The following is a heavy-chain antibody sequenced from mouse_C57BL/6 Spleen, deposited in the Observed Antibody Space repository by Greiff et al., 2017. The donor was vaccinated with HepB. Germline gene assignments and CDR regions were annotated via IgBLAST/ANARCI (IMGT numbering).Heavy chain of an antibody. CDR1: GYAFSSSW. J-gene: IGHJ1*03. Sequence: QVQLQQSGPELVKPGASVKISCKASGYAFSSSWMNWVKQRPGKGLEWIGRIYPGDGDTNYNGKFKGKATLTADKSSSTAYMQLSSLTSEDSAVYFCARYLWYFDVWGTGTTVTVSS. CDR3: ARYLWYFDV. V-gene: IGHV1-82*01. CDR2: IYPGDGDT. D-gene: IGHD5-1*01.